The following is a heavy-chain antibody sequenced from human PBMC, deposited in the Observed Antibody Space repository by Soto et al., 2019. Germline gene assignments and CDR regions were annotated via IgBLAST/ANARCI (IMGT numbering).Heavy chain of an antibody. Sequence: GGSLRLSCAASGFTFSSYAMHWVRQAPGKGLEWVAVISYDGSNKYYADSVKGRFTISRDNSKNTLYLQMNSLRAEDTAVFYCARHIRKYSSGWEDYYYYGMDVWGQGTTVTVSS. V-gene: IGHV3-30-3*01. J-gene: IGHJ6*02. D-gene: IGHD6-19*01. CDR1: GFTFSSYA. CDR2: ISYDGSNK. CDR3: ARHIRKYSSGWEDYYYYGMDV.